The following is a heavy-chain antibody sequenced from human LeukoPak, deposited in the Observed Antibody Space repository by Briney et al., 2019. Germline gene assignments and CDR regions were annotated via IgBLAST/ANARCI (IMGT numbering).Heavy chain of an antibody. CDR3: ARVLAGYDTSGYYWDAFDI. Sequence: SVKVSCKASGGTFSNFAISWVRQAPGQGLEWMGGIIPIFGTTNYAQKFQGRATITADESTSTAYMELSSLRSEDTAVYYCARVLAGYDTSGYYWDAFDIWGQGTMVSVSS. J-gene: IGHJ3*02. D-gene: IGHD3-22*01. CDR2: IIPIFGTT. CDR1: GGTFSNFA. V-gene: IGHV1-69*01.